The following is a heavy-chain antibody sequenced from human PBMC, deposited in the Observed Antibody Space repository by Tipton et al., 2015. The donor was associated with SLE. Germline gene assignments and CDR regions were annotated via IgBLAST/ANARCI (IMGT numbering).Heavy chain of an antibody. Sequence: TLSLTCIVSGGSMTSYYWYWIRQPAGRGLEWIGRIFSSGSTDYNPSLKSRVTMSLDTSKNQFSLRLSSVTAADTAVYYCARPGEAYSWDAFDIWGQGTMVTVSS. J-gene: IGHJ3*02. CDR1: GGSMTSYY. CDR3: ARPGEAYSWDAFDI. CDR2: IFSSGST. V-gene: IGHV4-4*07. D-gene: IGHD2-21*01.